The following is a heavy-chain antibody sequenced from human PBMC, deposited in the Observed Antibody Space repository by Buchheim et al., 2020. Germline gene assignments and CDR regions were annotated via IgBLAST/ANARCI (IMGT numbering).Heavy chain of an antibody. V-gene: IGHV4-39*06. J-gene: IGHJ6*02. Sequence: LQLQESGPGLVKPSETLSLTCTVSGGSISSNRYYWGWIRQPPGKGLEWIGNIYYSGITYYNPSLKSRVTISIDTSKNQFPLKLRSVTAADMAVYYCSRAVTAKYYGMDVWGQGTT. CDR3: SRAVTAKYYGMDV. D-gene: IGHD4-11*01. CDR2: IYYSGIT. CDR1: GGSISSNRYY.